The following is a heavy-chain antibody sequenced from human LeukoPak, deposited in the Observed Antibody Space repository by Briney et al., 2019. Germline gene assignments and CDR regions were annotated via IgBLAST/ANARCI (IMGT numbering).Heavy chain of an antibody. V-gene: IGHV4-34*01. CDR2: IKHSGST. J-gene: IGHJ4*02. CDR1: SGSLSGYY. CDR3: ASRGR. D-gene: IGHD1-26*01. Sequence: KPSETLSLTWAVASGSLSGYYWSWIRQPPGKVLEWIGEIKHSGSTNYNPSLKSRVTISVDTSKNQCSLNLTSVTAADTAVYYCASRGRWGQGTLVTVSS.